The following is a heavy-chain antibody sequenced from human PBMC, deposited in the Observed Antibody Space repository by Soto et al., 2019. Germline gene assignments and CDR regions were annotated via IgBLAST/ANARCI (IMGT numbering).Heavy chain of an antibody. Sequence: QVPLVQSGAEVKTPGASVKVSCETSGYTFANYGLTWVRQAPTQGFEWIGWISAYNVETTYEQKFQGRVTLTTDTATSTAYMELRSLSSDDTGVYYCARLVVTSPDSGGQGTLVTVCS. J-gene: IGHJ4*02. V-gene: IGHV1-18*01. CDR1: GYTFANYG. D-gene: IGHD2-15*01. CDR3: ARLVVTSPDS. CDR2: ISAYNVET.